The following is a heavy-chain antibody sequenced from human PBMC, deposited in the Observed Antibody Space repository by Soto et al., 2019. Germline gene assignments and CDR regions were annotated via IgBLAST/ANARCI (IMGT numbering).Heavy chain of an antibody. V-gene: IGHV3-21*01. Sequence: GGSLRLSCAASGFSLSSYSMNWVRQAPGKGLEWVSSISSSSGYIYYADSLQGRLTISRDNAKNSLFLQMNSLRAEDTAVYYCARIRNSYGSQSYLIDYWGQGTLVTVSS. CDR3: ARIRNSYGSQSYLIDY. CDR1: GFSLSSYS. D-gene: IGHD3-10*01. CDR2: ISSSSGYI. J-gene: IGHJ4*02.